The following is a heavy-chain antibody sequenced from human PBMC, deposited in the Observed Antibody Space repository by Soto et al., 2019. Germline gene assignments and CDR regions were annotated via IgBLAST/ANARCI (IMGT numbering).Heavy chain of an antibody. Sequence: GGSMILSCTASGFIFSCYSMNWVRQAPGKGLEWVSYISSNSGNTYYTDSVKGRFTISRDNAKNSLYLQMNSLRVEETAVYYCARDSAYAFDIWGQGTMVTVSS. V-gene: IGHV3-48*01. CDR3: ARDSAYAFDI. D-gene: IGHD1-26*01. CDR2: ISSNSGNT. CDR1: GFIFSCYS. J-gene: IGHJ3*02.